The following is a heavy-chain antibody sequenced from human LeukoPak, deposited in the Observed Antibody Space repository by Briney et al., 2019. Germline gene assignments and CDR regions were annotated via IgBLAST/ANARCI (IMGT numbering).Heavy chain of an antibody. J-gene: IGHJ5*02. Sequence: SETLSLTCTVSGGSISSYYWSWIRQPPGKGLERIGYIYYSGSTNYNPSLKSRVTISVDTSKNQFSLKLSSVTAADAAVYYCARQFYYGSVPWFDPWGQGTLVTVSS. D-gene: IGHD3-10*01. CDR1: GGSISSYY. V-gene: IGHV4-59*01. CDR3: ARQFYYGSVPWFDP. CDR2: IYYSGST.